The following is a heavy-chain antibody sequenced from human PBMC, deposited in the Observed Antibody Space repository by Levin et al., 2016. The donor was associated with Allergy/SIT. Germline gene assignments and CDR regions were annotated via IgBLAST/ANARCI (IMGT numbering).Heavy chain of an antibody. CDR1: GFTFSDYT. V-gene: IGHV3-48*02. J-gene: IGHJ4*02. D-gene: IGHD2-2*01. CDR3: ARGFGSSDY. CDR2: IRSSTTTT. Sequence: GESLKISCAASGFTFSDYTMNWVRQAPGKGLEWVSYIRSSTTTTQYADSVKGRFTISRDNAKNSLYLQMNSLRDEDTAVYYCARGFGSSDYWGQGTLVTVSS.